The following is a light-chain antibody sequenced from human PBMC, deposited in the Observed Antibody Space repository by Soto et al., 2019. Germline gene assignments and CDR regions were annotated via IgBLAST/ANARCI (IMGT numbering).Light chain of an antibody. CDR1: QSVSSS. V-gene: IGKV3-11*01. CDR3: HQRGNLSLT. J-gene: IGKJ4*01. CDR2: GAS. Sequence: IVLTQSPATLFLSPGERATLSCRASQSVSSSLLWYQKKSGQAPRLLIYGASIRATGIPARFSGSRCGTDFTLSIGSLEPEECAVYWCHQRGNLSLTFGGGTKVHIK.